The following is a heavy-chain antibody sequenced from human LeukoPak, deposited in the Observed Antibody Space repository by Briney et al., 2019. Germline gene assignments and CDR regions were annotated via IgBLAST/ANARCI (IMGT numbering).Heavy chain of an antibody. CDR1: GGSFSGYY. J-gene: IGHJ3*02. D-gene: IGHD3-22*01. CDR3: ARVDYDSSGYYPGAFDI. V-gene: IGHV4-59*12. Sequence: PSETLSLTCGVDGGSFSGYYWSWIRQPPGKGLEWIGFIFYSGTTNYNPSLKSRVTISVDTSKNQFSLKLSSVTAADTAVYYCARVDYDSSGYYPGAFDIWGQGTMVTVSS. CDR2: IFYSGTT.